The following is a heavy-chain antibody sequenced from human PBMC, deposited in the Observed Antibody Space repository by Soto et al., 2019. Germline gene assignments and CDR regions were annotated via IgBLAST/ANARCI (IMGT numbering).Heavy chain of an antibody. CDR1: GFSLSTSGVG. Sequence: QITLKESGPTLVKPTQTLTLTCTFSGFSLSTSGVGVGWIRQPPGKALEWLAVIYWDDDKRSSSSLKSRLTIXMDXSXIQVVLTMTNMDPVDTATYYCAHHPYYGLAPYSFDYWGQGILVTVSS. D-gene: IGHD3-10*01. V-gene: IGHV2-5*02. CDR2: IYWDDDK. J-gene: IGHJ4*02. CDR3: AHHPYYGLAPYSFDY.